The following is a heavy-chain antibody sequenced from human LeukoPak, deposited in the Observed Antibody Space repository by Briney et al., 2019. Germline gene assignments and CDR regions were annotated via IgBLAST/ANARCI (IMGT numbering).Heavy chain of an antibody. V-gene: IGHV3-21*01. D-gene: IGHD2-15*01. CDR1: GFTFSSYS. CDR3: ARDEQADSTPDGMDV. J-gene: IGHJ6*02. Sequence: GGSLRLSCAASGFTFSSYSMNWVRQAPGKGLEWVSSISSSSSYICYADSVKGRFTISRDNAKNSLYLQMNSLRAEDTAVYYCARDEQADSTPDGMDVWGQGTTVTVSS. CDR2: ISSSSSYI.